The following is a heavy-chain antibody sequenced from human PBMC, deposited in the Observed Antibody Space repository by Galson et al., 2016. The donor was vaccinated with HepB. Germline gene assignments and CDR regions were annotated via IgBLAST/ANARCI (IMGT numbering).Heavy chain of an antibody. D-gene: IGHD3-9*01. V-gene: IGHV1-18*01. CDR2: ISAYNGNT. Sequence: SVKVSCKASGYTFTSYGISWVRQAPGQGLEWMGWISAYNGNTNYAQKVQGRVTMTTDTSTSTAYMELRSLRSDDTAVYYCARDVGYYDILTGYCDYWGQGTLVTVSS. CDR1: GYTFTSYG. J-gene: IGHJ4*02. CDR3: ARDVGYYDILTGYCDY.